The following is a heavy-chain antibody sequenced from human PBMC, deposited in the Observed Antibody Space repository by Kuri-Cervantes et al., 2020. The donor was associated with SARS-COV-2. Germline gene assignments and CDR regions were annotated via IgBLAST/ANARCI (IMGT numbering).Heavy chain of an antibody. V-gene: IGHV3-23*01. J-gene: IGHJ6*02. CDR1: GFTVSSSYA. CDR2: ISGSGGST. D-gene: IGHD3-9*01. Sequence: GGSLRLSCAASGFTVSSSYAMSWVRQAPGKGLEWVSAISGSGGSTYYADSVKGRFTISRDNSKNTLYLQMNSLRAEDTAVYYCAKADWANYYYYYGMDVWGQGTTVTVSS. CDR3: AKADWANYYYYYGMDV.